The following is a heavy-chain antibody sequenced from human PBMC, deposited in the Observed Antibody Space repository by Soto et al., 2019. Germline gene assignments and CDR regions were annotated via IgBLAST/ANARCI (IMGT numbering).Heavy chain of an antibody. D-gene: IGHD2-15*01. J-gene: IGHJ6*03. Sequence: SETLSLTCAVYGGSFSGYYWSWIRQPPGKGLEWIGEINHSGSTNYNPSLKSRVTISVDTSKNQFSLKLSSVTAADTAVYYCARDVVVVAATPGKRDLKFKTPGRANYMDVWGKGTTVTVSS. CDR1: GGSFSGYY. CDR2: INHSGST. CDR3: ARDVVVVAATPGKRDLKFKTPGRANYMDV. V-gene: IGHV4-34*01.